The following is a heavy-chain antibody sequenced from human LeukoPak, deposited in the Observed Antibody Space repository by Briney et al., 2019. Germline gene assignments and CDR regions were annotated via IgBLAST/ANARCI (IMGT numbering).Heavy chain of an antibody. V-gene: IGHV4-39*01. D-gene: IGHD2-15*01. CDR1: GGSISGTDLY. CDR3: EKDSHLDV. CDR2: IHSTGNS. J-gene: IGHJ6*02. Sequence: SETLSLTCTVSGGSISGTDLYWGWIRQLPGQGLEWIGNIHSTGNSFCNPSLKSRVTISVDTSKNQFSLKLSSVTAADTAVYYCEKDSHLDVWGHGTTVTVSS.